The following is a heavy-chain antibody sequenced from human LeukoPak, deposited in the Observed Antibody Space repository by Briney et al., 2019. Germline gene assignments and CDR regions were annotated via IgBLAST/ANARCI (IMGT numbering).Heavy chain of an antibody. CDR1: GFSFNDCT. J-gene: IGHJ4*02. V-gene: IGHV3-23*01. Sequence: GGSLRLSCAASGFSFNDCTMNWVRQAPGKGLEWVAVISNDGTTYYIDSVKGRFTISRANSKNTLYLQMNGLRAEDTAVYFCAKRVINNPFDNWGQGTLVTVSS. CDR2: ISNDGTT. D-gene: IGHD2/OR15-2a*01. CDR3: AKRVINNPFDN.